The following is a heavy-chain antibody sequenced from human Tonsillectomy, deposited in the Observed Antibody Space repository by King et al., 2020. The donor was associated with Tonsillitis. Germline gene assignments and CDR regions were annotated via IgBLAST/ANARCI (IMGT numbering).Heavy chain of an antibody. CDR1: GYSISSGYY. CDR3: ARGWRYCSGGSCYSFDY. CDR2: IYHSGST. Sequence: VQLQESGPGLVKPSETLSLTCAVSGYSISSGYYWGWIRQPPGKGLEWIGSIYHSGSTYYNPSLKSRVTISVDTSKNQFSLKLSSVTAADTAVYYCARGWRYCSGGSCYSFDYWGQGTLVTVSS. V-gene: IGHV4-38-2*01. D-gene: IGHD2-15*01. J-gene: IGHJ4*02.